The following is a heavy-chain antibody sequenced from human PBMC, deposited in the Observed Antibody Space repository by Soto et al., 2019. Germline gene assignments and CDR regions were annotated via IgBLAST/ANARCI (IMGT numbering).Heavy chain of an antibody. D-gene: IGHD5-12*01. Sequence: VGSLRLSCAASGFTFSSYWMSWVRQAPGKGLEWVANIKQDGSEKYYVDSVKGRFTISRDNAKNSLYLQMNSLRAEDTAVYYCARRRGYSGYDFMDDYWGQGTLVTVSS. CDR2: IKQDGSEK. V-gene: IGHV3-7*03. CDR1: GFTFSSYW. CDR3: ARRRGYSGYDFMDDY. J-gene: IGHJ4*02.